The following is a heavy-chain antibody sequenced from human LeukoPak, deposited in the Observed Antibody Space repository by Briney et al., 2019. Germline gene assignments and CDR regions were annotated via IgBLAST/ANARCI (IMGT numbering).Heavy chain of an antibody. V-gene: IGHV3-21*01. Sequence: GGSLRLSCAASGFTFSSYSMNWVRQAPGKGLEWVSSISSSSSNVYYTNSAKGRFTISRDNAKNSLYLQMNSLRAEDTAVYYCARDQIVVAGGGSFDYWGQGTLVTVSS. CDR3: ARDQIVVAGGGSFDY. CDR1: GFTFSSYS. D-gene: IGHD6-19*01. J-gene: IGHJ4*02. CDR2: ISSSSSNV.